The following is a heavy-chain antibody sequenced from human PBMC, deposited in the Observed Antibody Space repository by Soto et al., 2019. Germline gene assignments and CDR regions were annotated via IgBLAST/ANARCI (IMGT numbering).Heavy chain of an antibody. CDR3: ARDKAPIYDILTGYYNV. D-gene: IGHD3-9*01. V-gene: IGHV1-18*01. J-gene: IGHJ4*02. CDR1: GCTFSSYA. Sequence: GASVKVSCKASGCTFSSYAISWVRQAPGQGLEWMGGIIANYGNTNYAQKLQGRVTMTTDTSTSTAYMELRSLRSDDTAVYYCARDKAPIYDILTGYYNVWGQGTLVTVSS. CDR2: IIANYGNT.